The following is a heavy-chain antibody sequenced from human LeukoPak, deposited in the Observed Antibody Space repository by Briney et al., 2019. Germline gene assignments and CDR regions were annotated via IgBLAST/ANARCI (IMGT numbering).Heavy chain of an antibody. CDR2: ISAYNGNT. Sequence: ASVKVSCTASRGTFSSYAISWVRQAPGQGLEWMGWISAYNGNTNYAQKLQGRVTMTTDTSTSTAYMELRSLRSDDTAVYYCARSYRGSYFDYWGQGTLVTVSS. D-gene: IGHD5-18*01. J-gene: IGHJ4*02. V-gene: IGHV1-18*01. CDR1: RGTFSSYA. CDR3: ARSYRGSYFDY.